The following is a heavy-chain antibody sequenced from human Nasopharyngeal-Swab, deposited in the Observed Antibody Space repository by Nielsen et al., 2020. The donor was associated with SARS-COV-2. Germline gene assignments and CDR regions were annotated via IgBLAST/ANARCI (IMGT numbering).Heavy chain of an antibody. J-gene: IGHJ6*03. CDR3: ARVSRNYYMDV. Sequence: WIRQPPGKGLEWIGYIYYSGSTYYNPSLKSRVTISVDTSKNQFSLKLSSVTAADTAVYYCARVSRNYYMDVWGKGTTVTVSS. CDR2: IYYSGST. V-gene: IGHV4-31*02.